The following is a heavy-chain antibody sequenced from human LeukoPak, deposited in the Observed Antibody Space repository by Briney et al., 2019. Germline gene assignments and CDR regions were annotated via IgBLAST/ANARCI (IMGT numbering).Heavy chain of an antibody. D-gene: IGHD6-19*01. J-gene: IGHJ6*02. Sequence: SETLSLTCTVSGGSISSYYWSWIRQPPGKGLQWIGYIYYSGSTNYNPSFKSRVTISVDTSKNQFSLKLSSVTAADTAVYYCAREGIAVAGDYYYGMDVWGQGTTVTVSS. V-gene: IGHV4-59*01. CDR2: IYYSGST. CDR1: GGSISSYY. CDR3: AREGIAVAGDYYYGMDV.